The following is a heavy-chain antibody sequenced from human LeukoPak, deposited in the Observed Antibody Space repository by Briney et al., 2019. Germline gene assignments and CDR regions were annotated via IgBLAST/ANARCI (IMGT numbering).Heavy chain of an antibody. V-gene: IGHV4-39*01. D-gene: IGHD3-22*01. CDR3: ATILGNYYDSSGQYYFDY. Sequence: SETLSLNCTVSGGSISSSSYYWGWIRQPPGKGLEWIGSIYYSGSTYYNPSLKSRVTISVDTSKNQFSLKLSSVTAADTAVYYCATILGNYYDSSGQYYFDYWGQGTLVTVSS. CDR2: IYYSGST. J-gene: IGHJ4*02. CDR1: GGSISSSSYY.